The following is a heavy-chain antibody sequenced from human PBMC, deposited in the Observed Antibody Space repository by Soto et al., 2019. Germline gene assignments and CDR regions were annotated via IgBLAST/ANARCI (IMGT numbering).Heavy chain of an antibody. J-gene: IGHJ5*02. CDR1: GGTFSSYA. D-gene: IGHD2-2*01. CDR2: IIPIVGTA. Sequence: QVQLVQSGAEVKKPGSSVKVSCKASGGTFSSYAISWVRQAPGQGLEWMGGIIPIVGTANYAQKFQGRVTITADKSTSTAYMELSSLRSEDTAVYYCAREGRDIVVVPAAQGWFDPWGQGTLVTVSS. CDR3: AREGRDIVVVPAAQGWFDP. V-gene: IGHV1-69*06.